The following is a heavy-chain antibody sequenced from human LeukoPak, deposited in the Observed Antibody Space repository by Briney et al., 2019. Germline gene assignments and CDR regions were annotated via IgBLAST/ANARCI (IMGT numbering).Heavy chain of an antibody. D-gene: IGHD6-19*01. V-gene: IGHV4-34*01. Sequence: TETLSLTCAVYGGSFSGYYWSWIRQPPRKGLEWIGEINHSGSTNYNPSLKSRVTISVDTSKNQFSLRLSSVTAADTAVYYCARLPYSSGWYVYWGQGTLVTVSS. CDR3: ARLPYSSGWYVY. J-gene: IGHJ4*02. CDR2: INHSGST. CDR1: GGSFSGYY.